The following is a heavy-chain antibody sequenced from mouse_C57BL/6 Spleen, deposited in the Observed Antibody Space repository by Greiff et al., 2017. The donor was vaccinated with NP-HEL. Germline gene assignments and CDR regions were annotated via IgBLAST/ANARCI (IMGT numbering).Heavy chain of an antibody. CDR1: GFTFSDYG. CDR3: ATNYGSSYYFDY. V-gene: IGHV5-17*01. CDR2: ISSGSSTI. Sequence: EVKLMESGGGLVKPGGSLKLSCAASGFTFSDYGMHWVRQAPEKGLEWVAYISSGSSTIYYADTVKGRFTISRDNAKNTLFLQMTSLRSEDTSMYYCATNYGSSYYFDYWGQGTTLTVSS. D-gene: IGHD1-1*01. J-gene: IGHJ2*01.